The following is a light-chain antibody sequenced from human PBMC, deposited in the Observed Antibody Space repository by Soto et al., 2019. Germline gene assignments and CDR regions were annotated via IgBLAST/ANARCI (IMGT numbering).Light chain of an antibody. V-gene: IGKV3-15*01. CDR1: QSVSSK. CDR3: QQYKSWPYT. J-gene: IGKJ2*01. CDR2: GAS. Sequence: EIVMTQSPATLSVSPGERATLSCRASQSVSSKLAWYQQKPGQAPRFFIYGASTRATGIPARFSGSGSGTEFTLTISSLQSEDSAVYYCQQYKSWPYTFGQGTKLEIK.